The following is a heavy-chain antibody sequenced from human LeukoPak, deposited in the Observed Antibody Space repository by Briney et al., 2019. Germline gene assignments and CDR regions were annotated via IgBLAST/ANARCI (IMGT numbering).Heavy chain of an antibody. Sequence: PSETLSLTCTVSGGSISSYYWSWIRQPPGKGLEWIGYIYYSGSTNYNPSLKSRVTISVDTSKNQFSLKLSSVTAADTAVYYCARVARGGGAAAKDYWGQGTLVTVSS. CDR1: GGSISSYY. J-gene: IGHJ4*02. CDR3: ARVARGGGAAAKDY. D-gene: IGHD6-13*01. V-gene: IGHV4-59*01. CDR2: IYYSGST.